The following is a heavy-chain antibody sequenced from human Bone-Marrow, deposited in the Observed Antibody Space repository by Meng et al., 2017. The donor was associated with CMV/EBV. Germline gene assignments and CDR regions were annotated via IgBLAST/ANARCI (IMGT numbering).Heavy chain of an antibody. Sequence: SCTVSGGSISSYYWSWIRQPPGKGLEWIGYIYYSGSTNYNPSLKSRVTISVDTSKNQFSLKLSSVTAADTAVYYCARVPAARRLIFDYWGQGTLVTVSS. V-gene: IGHV4-59*01. CDR1: GGSISSYY. CDR2: IYYSGST. J-gene: IGHJ4*02. CDR3: ARVPAARRLIFDY. D-gene: IGHD2-2*01.